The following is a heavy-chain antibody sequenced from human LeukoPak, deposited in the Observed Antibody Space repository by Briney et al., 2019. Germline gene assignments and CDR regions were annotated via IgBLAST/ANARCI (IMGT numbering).Heavy chain of an antibody. J-gene: IGHJ4*02. CDR2: IYYSGST. V-gene: IGHV4-39*01. CDR3: ARQSSSGSY. D-gene: IGHD1-26*01. CDR1: GGSISSSRCY. Sequence: PSETLSLTCTVSGGSISSSRCYWGWIRQPPGKGLEWIGSIYYSGSTYYNPSFKGRVTISVDTSKNQFSLKLSSVTAADTAVYYCARQSSSGSYWGQGTLVTVSS.